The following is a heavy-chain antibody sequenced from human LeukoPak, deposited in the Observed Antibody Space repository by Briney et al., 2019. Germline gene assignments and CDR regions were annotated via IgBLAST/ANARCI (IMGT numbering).Heavy chain of an antibody. V-gene: IGHV3-64D*06. CDR2: ISSSGGST. CDR1: GFTFSSYA. J-gene: IGHJ3*02. Sequence: PGRSLRLSCAASGFTFSSYAMHWVRQAPGKGLEYVSAISSSGGSTHYADSVKGRFTISRDNSKDTLYLQMSSLRAEDTTVYYCVKSAGFDWLSPLDAFDIWGQGTMVTVSS. D-gene: IGHD3-9*01. CDR3: VKSAGFDWLSPLDAFDI.